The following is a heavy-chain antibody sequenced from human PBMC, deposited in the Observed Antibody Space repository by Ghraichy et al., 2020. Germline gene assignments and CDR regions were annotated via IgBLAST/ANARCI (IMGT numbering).Heavy chain of an antibody. V-gene: IGHV4-59*01. Sequence: SETLSLTCTVSGGSISSYYWSWIRQPPGKGLEWIGYIYYSGSTNYNPSLKSRVTISVDTSKNQFSLKLSSVTAADTAVYYCARTHGDEGVVWYFDLWGRGTLVTVSS. CDR2: IYYSGST. J-gene: IGHJ2*01. D-gene: IGHD3-3*01. CDR3: ARTHGDEGVVWYFDL. CDR1: GGSISSYY.